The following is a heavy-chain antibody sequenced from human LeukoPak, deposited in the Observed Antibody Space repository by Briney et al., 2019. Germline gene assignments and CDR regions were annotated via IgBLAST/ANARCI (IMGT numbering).Heavy chain of an antibody. CDR3: AKKNSGLNPFDH. V-gene: IGHV3-23*01. Sequence: GGSLRLSCAASGFTFSTYAMSWVRQAPGKGLEWVSGISPSGGDTPYADSVKGRFAISRDNSKNTLYLQMNSLRAEDTAVYYCAKKNSGLNPFDHWGQGTLVTVSS. CDR2: ISPSGGDT. D-gene: IGHD4-23*01. CDR1: GFTFSTYA. J-gene: IGHJ4*02.